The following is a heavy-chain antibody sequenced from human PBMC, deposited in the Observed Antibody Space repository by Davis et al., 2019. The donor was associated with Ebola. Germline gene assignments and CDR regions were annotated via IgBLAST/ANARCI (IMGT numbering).Heavy chain of an antibody. CDR2: ISSSGSNI. J-gene: IGHJ6*02. CDR3: AGPSKAARPGYYYGMDV. CDR1: GFTFSDYY. V-gene: IGHV3-11*04. Sequence: GESLKISCAASGFTFSDYYMSWIRQAPGKGLEWVSHISSSGSNIYYADSVKGRFTISRDNAKNSLYLQMNSLGAVDTAVYYCAGPSKAARPGYYYGMDVWGQGTTVTVSS. D-gene: IGHD6-6*01.